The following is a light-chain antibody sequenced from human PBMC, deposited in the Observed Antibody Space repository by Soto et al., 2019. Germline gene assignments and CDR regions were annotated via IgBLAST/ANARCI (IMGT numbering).Light chain of an antibody. CDR3: QQYNNWPPT. CDR2: GAS. CDR1: QSVSSN. V-gene: IGKV3-15*01. J-gene: IGKJ1*01. Sequence: EIVMTKSPATLSVSPGERATLCCRASQSVSSNLAWYQQKPGQAPRLLIYGASTRATGIPARFSGSGSGTEFTLTISSLQSEDFAVYYCQQYNNWPPTCGQGTKVDIK.